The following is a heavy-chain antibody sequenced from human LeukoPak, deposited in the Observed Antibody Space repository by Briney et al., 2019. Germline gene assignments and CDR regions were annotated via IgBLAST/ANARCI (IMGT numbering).Heavy chain of an antibody. J-gene: IGHJ5*02. D-gene: IGHD5-18*01. V-gene: IGHV3-7*05. CDR2: IKQDGSEK. CDR1: GFTFSSYW. CDR3: ARRVTEQTNWFDP. Sequence: GGSLRLSCAASGFTFSSYWMSWVRQAPGKGLEWLANIKQDGSEKYYVDSVKGRFTISRDNAKNSLYLQMNSLRAEDTAVYYCARRVTEQTNWFDPWGQGTLVTVSS.